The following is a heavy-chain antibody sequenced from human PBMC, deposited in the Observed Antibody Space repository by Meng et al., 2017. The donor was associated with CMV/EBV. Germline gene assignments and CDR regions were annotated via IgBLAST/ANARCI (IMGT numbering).Heavy chain of an antibody. Sequence: LSLTCAASGFTFSSYSMNWVRQAPGKGLEWVSSISSSSSYIYYADSVKGRFTISRDNAKNSLYLQMNSLRAEDTAVYYCARVRGSSWYDEVDYYYYYGMDVWGQGTTVTVSS. CDR2: ISSSSSYI. CDR3: ARVRGSSWYDEVDYYYYYGMDV. CDR1: GFTFSSYS. J-gene: IGHJ6*02. V-gene: IGHV3-21*01. D-gene: IGHD6-13*01.